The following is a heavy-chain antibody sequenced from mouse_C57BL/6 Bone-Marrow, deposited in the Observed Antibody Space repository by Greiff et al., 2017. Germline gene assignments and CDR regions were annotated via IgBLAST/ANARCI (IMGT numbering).Heavy chain of an antibody. J-gene: IGHJ3*01. CDR3: ARRDVYYDYGWFAY. CDR2: IDPSDSYT. Sequence: QVQLQQPGAELVMPGASVKLSCKASGYTFTSYWMHWVKQRPGQGLELIGEIDPSDSYTNYNQQFKGTSTLTVDKSSSTAYMQLSSLTSEDSAVYYCARRDVYYDYGWFAYWGQGTLVTVSA. D-gene: IGHD2-4*01. V-gene: IGHV1-69*01. CDR1: GYTFTSYW.